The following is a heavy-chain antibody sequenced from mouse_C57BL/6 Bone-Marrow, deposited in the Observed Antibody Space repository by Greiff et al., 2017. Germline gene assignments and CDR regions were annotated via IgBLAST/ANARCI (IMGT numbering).Heavy chain of an antibody. CDR1: GYTFTSYW. CDR3: ARGDYDDEAYFDV. Sequence: QVQLQQPGAELVTPGASVKMSCTASGYTFTSYWITWVKQRPGQGLAWIGDIYPGSGSTNYNAKFKSKATLTVDTSSRTAYMQLSSLTSEDSAVYYCARGDYDDEAYFDVRGTGTTVTVSS. D-gene: IGHD2-4*01. V-gene: IGHV1-55*01. J-gene: IGHJ1*03. CDR2: IYPGSGST.